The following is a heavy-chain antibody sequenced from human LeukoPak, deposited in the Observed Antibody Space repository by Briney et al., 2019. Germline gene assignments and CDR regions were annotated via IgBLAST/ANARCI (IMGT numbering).Heavy chain of an antibody. V-gene: IGHV4-39*01. Sequence: SETLSLTCTVSGGSISSSSYYWRWIRQPPGKGLERIGSIYYSGSTYYNPSLKSRVTISVDTSKNQFSLKLSAVTAADTAVYYCARRYYDSSGFDAFDIWGQGTMVTVSS. J-gene: IGHJ3*02. CDR2: IYYSGST. D-gene: IGHD3-22*01. CDR1: GGSISSSSYY. CDR3: ARRYYDSSGFDAFDI.